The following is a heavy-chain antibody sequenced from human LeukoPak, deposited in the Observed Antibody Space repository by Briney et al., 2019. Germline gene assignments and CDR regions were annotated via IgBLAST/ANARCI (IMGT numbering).Heavy chain of an antibody. J-gene: IGHJ4*02. CDR2: INAGNGNR. CDR1: GYTFTSYA. V-gene: IGHV1-3*01. D-gene: IGHD3-22*01. Sequence: GASVKVSCKASGYTFTSYAIHWVRQAPGQGLEWMAWINAGNGNRKYSQKFQGRVTITRDTDATTAYMELRSLTSEDTAVYYCARGAWDYYDRPLGYWGQGTLVTVSS. CDR3: ARGAWDYYDRPLGY.